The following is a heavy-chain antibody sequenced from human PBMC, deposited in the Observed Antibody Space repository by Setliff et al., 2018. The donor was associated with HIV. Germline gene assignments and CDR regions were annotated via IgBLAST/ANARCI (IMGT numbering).Heavy chain of an antibody. V-gene: IGHV4-38-2*01. D-gene: IGHD1-26*01. CDR3: ARGKGGLVGPAEFDY. CDR1: GYSISSGYY. J-gene: IGHJ4*02. CDR2: IYHSGST. Sequence: PSETLSLTCAVSGYSISSGYYWGWIRQPPGKGLEWIGSIYHSGSTYYNPSLKSRVTISVDTSKNQFSLKLKSVAAADTAIYFCARGKGGLVGPAEFDYWGPGTLVTVSS.